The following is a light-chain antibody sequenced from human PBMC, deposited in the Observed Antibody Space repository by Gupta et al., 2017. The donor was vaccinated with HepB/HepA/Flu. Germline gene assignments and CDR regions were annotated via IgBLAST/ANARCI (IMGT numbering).Light chain of an antibody. J-gene: IGKJ1*01. CDR2: KAS. CDR1: QSISSW. CDR3: HQYSSYSV. Sequence: DIQMTQSPSTLSASVGDRVTITCRASQSISSWLAWYQQKAGRAPKLLIYKASNLESGVPSRFSGSGSGTEFTLTSSSLQPDDFATYYCHQYSSYSVFGQGTKVEIK. V-gene: IGKV1-5*03.